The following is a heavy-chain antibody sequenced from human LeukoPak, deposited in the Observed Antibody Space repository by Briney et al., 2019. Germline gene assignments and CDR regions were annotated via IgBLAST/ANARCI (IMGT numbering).Heavy chain of an antibody. CDR3: ARGNIVVVPGHMDV. Sequence: SETLSLTCAVYGGSFSGYYWSWIRQPPGKGLEWIGEINHSGSTNYNPSLKSRVTISVDTSKNQFSLKLSSVTAADTAVYYCARGNIVVVPGHMDVWGKGTTVTVSS. J-gene: IGHJ6*03. CDR1: GGSFSGYY. D-gene: IGHD2-2*01. CDR2: INHSGST. V-gene: IGHV4-34*01.